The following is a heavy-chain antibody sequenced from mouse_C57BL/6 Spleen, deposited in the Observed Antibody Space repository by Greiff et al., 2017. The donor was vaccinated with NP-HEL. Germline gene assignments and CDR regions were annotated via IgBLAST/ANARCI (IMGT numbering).Heavy chain of an antibody. Sequence: EVQLQQSGPELVKPGASVKIPCKASGYTFTDYNMDWVKQSHGKSLEWIGDINPNNGGTIYNQKFKGKATLTVDKSSSTAYMELRSLTSEDTAVYYCARRGPYYSNPAWFAYWGQGTLVTVSA. V-gene: IGHV1-18*01. J-gene: IGHJ3*01. CDR1: GYTFTDYN. CDR2: INPNNGGT. D-gene: IGHD2-5*01. CDR3: ARRGPYYSNPAWFAY.